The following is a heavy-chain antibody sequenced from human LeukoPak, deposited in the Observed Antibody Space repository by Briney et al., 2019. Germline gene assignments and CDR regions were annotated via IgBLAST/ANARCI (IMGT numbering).Heavy chain of an antibody. Sequence: ASVKVSCKASGYNFVHFDINWVRQAPGQGLEWMAWMIPKSGKTANAQKFEGRLTLTRDISTRTAYMELNNVTSEDTALYYYARGLEIDEQLVGGLDPWGRGTLVTVSS. CDR2: MIPKSGKT. J-gene: IGHJ5*02. D-gene: IGHD1-1*01. V-gene: IGHV1-8*01. CDR3: ARGLEIDEQLVGGLDP. CDR1: GYNFVHFD.